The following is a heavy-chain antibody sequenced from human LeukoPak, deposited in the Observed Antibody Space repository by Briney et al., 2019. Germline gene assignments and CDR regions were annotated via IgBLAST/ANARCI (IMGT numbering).Heavy chain of an antibody. CDR1: GFTFSSYA. Sequence: PGGSLRLSCAASGFTFSSYAMSWVRQAPGKGVEWVSAISGSGGSTYYADSVKGRFTISRDNSKNTLYLQMNSLRAEDTAVYYCAKDGSNGYDLRPYDYWGQGTLVTVSS. D-gene: IGHD5-12*01. J-gene: IGHJ4*02. CDR3: AKDGSNGYDLRPYDY. CDR2: ISGSGGST. V-gene: IGHV3-23*01.